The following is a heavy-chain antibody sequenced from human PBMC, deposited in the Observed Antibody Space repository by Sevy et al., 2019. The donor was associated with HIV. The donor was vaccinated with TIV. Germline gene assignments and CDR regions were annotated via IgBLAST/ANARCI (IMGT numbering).Heavy chain of an antibody. CDR2: ISGSGGST. Sequence: GGSLRLSCAASGFTFSSYAMSWVRQAPGKGLEWVSAISGSGGSTYYADSVKGRFTISRDNSKNTLYLQMNSLRAEDTAVYYCAKGETSNKMIVVVIAFDYWGQGTLVTVSS. CDR1: GFTFSSYA. V-gene: IGHV3-23*01. CDR3: AKGETSNKMIVVVIAFDY. J-gene: IGHJ4*02. D-gene: IGHD3-22*01.